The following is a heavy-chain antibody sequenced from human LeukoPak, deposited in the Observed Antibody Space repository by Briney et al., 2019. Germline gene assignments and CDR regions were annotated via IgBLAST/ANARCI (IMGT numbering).Heavy chain of an antibody. CDR1: GFTFNNYG. CDR2: ISGSGGNP. Sequence: GGSLRLSCAASGFTFNNYGMSWVRQAPGKGLEWVSGISGSGGNPYYADSVKGRFTISRDNSKKTLYLQMNSLRAEDTAIYYCAKDMRTLDYFDYWGQGTLVTVFS. CDR3: AKDMRTLDYFDY. D-gene: IGHD1-14*01. J-gene: IGHJ4*02. V-gene: IGHV3-23*01.